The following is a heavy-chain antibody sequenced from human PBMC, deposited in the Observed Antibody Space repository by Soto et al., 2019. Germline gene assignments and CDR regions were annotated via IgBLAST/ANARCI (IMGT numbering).Heavy chain of an antibody. D-gene: IGHD3-3*01. CDR2: ISYDGSNK. J-gene: IGHJ5*02. CDR3: ARGYDFWSGYPPIDH. CDR1: GFTFSSYA. Sequence: GGSLRLSCAASGFTFSSYAMHWVRQAPGKGLEWVAVISYDGSNKYYADSVKGRFTISRDNSKNTLYLQMNSLRAEDTAVYYCARGYDFWSGYPPIDHWGQGTLVTVSS. V-gene: IGHV3-30-3*01.